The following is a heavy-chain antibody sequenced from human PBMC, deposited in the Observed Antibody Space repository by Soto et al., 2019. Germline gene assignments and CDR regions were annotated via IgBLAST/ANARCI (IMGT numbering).Heavy chain of an antibody. J-gene: IGHJ4*02. CDR3: ARVGGFGATTIDY. V-gene: IGHV4-30-4*02. D-gene: IGHD3-10*01. CDR2: IYYSGST. CDR1: GCSISIRAYY. Sequence: SDTLSLTFTVSGCSISIRAYYRSWIRQPPGKGLEWIGYIYYSGSTYYNPSLKSRVTISVDTSKNQFSLKLSSVTAADTAVYYCARVGGFGATTIDYWGQG.